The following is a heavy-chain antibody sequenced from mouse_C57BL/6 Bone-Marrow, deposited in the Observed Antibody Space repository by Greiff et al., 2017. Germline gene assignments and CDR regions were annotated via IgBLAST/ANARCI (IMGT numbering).Heavy chain of an antibody. CDR3: ARCSYYFDY. D-gene: IGHD1-1*01. V-gene: IGHV5-6*02. CDR2: ISSGGSYT. J-gene: IGHJ2*01. Sequence: DVMLVESGGDLVKPGGSLKLSCAASGFTFSRYGMSWVRQTPDKRLEWVATISSGGSYTYYPDSVKGRFTISRDNAKNTLYLQMSSLKSEDTAMYYCARCSYYFDYWGQGTTLTVSS. CDR1: GFTFSRYG.